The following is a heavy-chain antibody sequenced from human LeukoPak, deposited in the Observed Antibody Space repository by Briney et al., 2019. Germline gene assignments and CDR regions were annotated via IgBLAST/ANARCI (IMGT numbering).Heavy chain of an antibody. J-gene: IGHJ5*02. V-gene: IGHV4-59*01. Sequence: SETLSLTCIVSGGSISSYYWSWIRQPPGKGLEWIGYIDYSGSTNYNPSLKSRVTISVDTSKKQFSLKLSSVTAADTAVYYCARDHEGDCSGGRCNWFDPWGQGTLVTVSS. D-gene: IGHD2-15*01. CDR3: ARDHEGDCSGGRCNWFDP. CDR2: IDYSGST. CDR1: GGSISSYY.